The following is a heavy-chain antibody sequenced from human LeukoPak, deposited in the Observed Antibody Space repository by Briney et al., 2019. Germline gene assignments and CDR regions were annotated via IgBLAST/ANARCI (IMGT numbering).Heavy chain of an antibody. CDR3: AKDKIDERVQLERRYWYFDL. V-gene: IGHV3-23*01. CDR2: ISGSGGST. D-gene: IGHD1-1*01. CDR1: GFTFSSYG. J-gene: IGHJ2*01. Sequence: PGGSLRLSCAASGFTFSSYGMSWVRQAPGKGLEWVSAISGSGGSTYYADSVKGRFTISRDNSKNTLYLQMNSLRAEDTAVYYCAKDKIDERVQLERRYWYFDLWGRGTLVTVSS.